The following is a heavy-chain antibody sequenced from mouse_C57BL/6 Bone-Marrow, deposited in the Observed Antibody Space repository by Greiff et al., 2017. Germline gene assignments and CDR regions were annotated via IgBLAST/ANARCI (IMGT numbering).Heavy chain of an antibody. D-gene: IGHD2-3*01. CDR3: SRSWLLLDY. V-gene: IGHV1-55*01. CDR2: IYPGSGST. CDR1: GYTFTSSW. Sequence: QVQLQQPGAELVKPGASVKMSCKASGYTFTSSWITWVKQRPGQGLEWIGDIYPGSGSTNYNEKLKSKAPLTVDTSSSTAYMQLSSLTSEDSAVYYCSRSWLLLDYWGQGTTLTVSS. J-gene: IGHJ2*01.